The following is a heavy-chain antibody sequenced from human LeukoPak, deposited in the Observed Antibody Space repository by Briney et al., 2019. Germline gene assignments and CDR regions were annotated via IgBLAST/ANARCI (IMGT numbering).Heavy chain of an antibody. CDR2: IIPIFGTA. CDR3: ARDGIGDKRGRTFDY. V-gene: IGHV1-69*05. D-gene: IGHD1-26*01. J-gene: IGHJ4*02. CDR1: GGTFSSYA. Sequence: SVKVSCKASGGTFSSYAISWVRQAPGQGLEWMGGIIPIFGTANYAQKFQGRVTITTDESTSTAYMELSSLRSEDPAVYYCARDGIGDKRGRTFDYWGQGTLVTVSS.